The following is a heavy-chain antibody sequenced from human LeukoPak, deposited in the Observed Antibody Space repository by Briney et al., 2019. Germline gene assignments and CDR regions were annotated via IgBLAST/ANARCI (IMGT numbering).Heavy chain of an antibody. CDR3: ARDGASRGLDY. Sequence: ASVKVSCKASGGTFSSYAISWVRQATGQGLEWMGWMNPNSGNTGYAQKFQGRVTMTRNTSISTAYMELSSLRSEDTAVYYCARDGASRGLDYWGQGTLVTVSS. CDR1: GGTFSSYA. J-gene: IGHJ4*02. CDR2: MNPNSGNT. D-gene: IGHD6-13*01. V-gene: IGHV1-8*02.